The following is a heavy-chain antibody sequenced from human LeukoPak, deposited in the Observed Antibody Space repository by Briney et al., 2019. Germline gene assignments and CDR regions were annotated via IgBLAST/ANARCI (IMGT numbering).Heavy chain of an antibody. CDR1: GGTFSSYA. D-gene: IGHD1-26*01. V-gene: IGHV1-69*13. CDR3: ARGPLFGRELRPFDP. J-gene: IGHJ5*02. Sequence: ASVKVSCKASGGTFSSYAISWVRQAPGQGLEWMGGIIPIFGTANYAQKFQGRVTITADEPTSTAYMELSSLRSEDTAVYYCARGPLFGRELRPFDPWGQGTLVTVSS. CDR2: IIPIFGTA.